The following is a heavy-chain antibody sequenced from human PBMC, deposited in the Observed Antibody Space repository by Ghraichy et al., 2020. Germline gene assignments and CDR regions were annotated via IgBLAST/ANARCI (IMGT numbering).Heavy chain of an antibody. CDR2: MNPNSGNT. D-gene: IGHD3-3*01. CDR3: ARGPPIFGVVILYYYGMDV. Sequence: ALVKVSCKASGYTFTSYDINWVRQATGQGLEWMGWMNPNSGNTGYAPKFQGRVTMTRNTSISTAYMELGSLRSEDTAVYYCARGPPIFGVVILYYYGMDVWGQGTTVTVSS. CDR1: GYTFTSYD. V-gene: IGHV1-8*01. J-gene: IGHJ6*02.